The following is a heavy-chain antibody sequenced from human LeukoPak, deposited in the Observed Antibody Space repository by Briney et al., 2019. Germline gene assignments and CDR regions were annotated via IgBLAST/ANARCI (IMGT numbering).Heavy chain of an antibody. CDR1: GFTFSRDW. CDR3: ARDGYNSDFGDY. D-gene: IGHD5-24*01. J-gene: IGHJ4*02. Sequence: PGGSLRLSCAASGFTFSRDWMHWVRQAPGKGLVWVSRIKSDGSSTNYADSVKGRFTISRDNAKNTLYLQMNSLRAEDTAVYYCARDGYNSDFGDYWGQGTLVTVSS. V-gene: IGHV3-74*01. CDR2: IKSDGSST.